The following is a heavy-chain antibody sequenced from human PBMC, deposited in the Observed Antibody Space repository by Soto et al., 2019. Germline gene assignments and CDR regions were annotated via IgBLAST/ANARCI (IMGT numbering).Heavy chain of an antibody. Sequence: QVQLVQSGAEVKQPGSSVKVSCKTSGGTFSTYAIYWVRQAPGQVLEWMGAIIPLFGTADYAQKFQGRVTITADESTSTAYMVLSSLRSEDTAVYYCARPKGSYSSGYYYFDYWGQGTLVTVSS. CDR3: ARPKGSYSSGYYYFDY. V-gene: IGHV1-69*01. J-gene: IGHJ4*02. D-gene: IGHD6-19*01. CDR2: IIPLFGTA. CDR1: GGTFSTYA.